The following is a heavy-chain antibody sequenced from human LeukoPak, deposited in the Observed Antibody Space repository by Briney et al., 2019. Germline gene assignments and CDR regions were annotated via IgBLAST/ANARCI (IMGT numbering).Heavy chain of an antibody. CDR2: ISWNSGSI. J-gene: IGHJ4*02. V-gene: IGHV3-9*01. D-gene: IGHD6-13*01. CDR1: GFTFDDYA. CDR3: AKFSSASSDFDY. Sequence: GGSLRLSCAASGFTFDDYAMRWVRQAPGKGLEWVSGISWNSGSIGYADSVKGRFTISRDNAKNSLYLQMNSLRAEDTALYYCAKFSSASSDFDYWGQGTLVTVSS.